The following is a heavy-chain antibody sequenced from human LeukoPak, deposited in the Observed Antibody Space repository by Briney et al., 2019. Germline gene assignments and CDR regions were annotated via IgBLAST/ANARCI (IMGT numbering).Heavy chain of an antibody. CDR2: IYHSGST. CDR3: ARDSTGTGPPDYYYGMDV. Sequence: SETLSLTCAVSGGSISSSNWWSWVRQPPGKGLEWIGEIYHSGSTNYNPSLKSRVTISVDKSKNQFSLKLSSVTAADTAVYYCARDSTGTGPPDYYYGMDVWGQGTTVTVSS. D-gene: IGHD1-1*01. CDR1: GGSISSSNW. V-gene: IGHV4-4*02. J-gene: IGHJ6*02.